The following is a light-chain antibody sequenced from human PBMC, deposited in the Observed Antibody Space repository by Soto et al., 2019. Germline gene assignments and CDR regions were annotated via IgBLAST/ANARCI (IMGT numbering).Light chain of an antibody. CDR2: ANS. Sequence: QSVLTQPPSVSGAPGQRVTISCTGSSSNIGAGFDVHWYQQLPGTAPRLLIYANSNRPSGVPDRFSGSKSGTSPSLTITGLQAEDEADYYCQSYDRSLSGVLFGGGTKLTGL. CDR3: QSYDRSLSGVL. J-gene: IGLJ2*01. V-gene: IGLV1-40*01. CDR1: SSNIGAGFD.